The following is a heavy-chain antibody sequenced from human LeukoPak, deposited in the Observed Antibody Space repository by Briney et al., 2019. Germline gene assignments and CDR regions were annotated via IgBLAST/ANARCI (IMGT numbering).Heavy chain of an antibody. CDR2: IIHTGST. V-gene: IGHV4-34*01. Sequence: SETLSLTCAVYGGSFSGYYWNWIRQPPGKGLEWIGEIIHTGSTNYNPSLKSRVTISVDTSKNQFSLKLSSVTAADTAVYYCARGMEIRGYCSGTSCSLDYWGQGTLVTVSS. J-gene: IGHJ4*02. D-gene: IGHD2-2*01. CDR1: GGSFSGYY. CDR3: ARGMEIRGYCSGTSCSLDY.